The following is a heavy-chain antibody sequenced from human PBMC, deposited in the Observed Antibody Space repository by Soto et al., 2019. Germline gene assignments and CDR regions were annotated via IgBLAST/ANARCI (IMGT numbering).Heavy chain of an antibody. CDR2: INPNSGGT. D-gene: IGHD1-1*01. V-gene: IGHV1-2*02. CDR1: GYTFSDYY. Sequence: ASVKVSCKASGYTFSDYYIHWVRRAPGQGLEWMGWINPNSGGTKYAPKFQGGVTMTRDTSITIAYMELSRLRSGDTAVYYCAREPATAKPEGVDFWGQGTLVTVSS. J-gene: IGHJ4*02. CDR3: AREPATAKPEGVDF.